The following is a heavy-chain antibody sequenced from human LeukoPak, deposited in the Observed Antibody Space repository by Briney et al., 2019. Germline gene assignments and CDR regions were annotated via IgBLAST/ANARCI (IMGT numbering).Heavy chain of an antibody. J-gene: IGHJ4*02. V-gene: IGHV4-30-2*01. CDR3: ARGYEWLMFDY. CDR1: GGSISSGGYS. Sequence: SETLSLTCAVSGGSISSGGYSLSWIRQPPGKGLEWIGYIYHSGSTYYNPSLKSRVTISVDRSKNQFSLKLSSVTAADTAVYYCARGYEWLMFDYWGQGTLVTVSS. CDR2: IYHSGST. D-gene: IGHD3-3*01.